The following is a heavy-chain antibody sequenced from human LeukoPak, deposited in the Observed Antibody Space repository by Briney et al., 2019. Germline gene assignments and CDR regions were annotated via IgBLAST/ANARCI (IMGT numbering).Heavy chain of an antibody. CDR3: ARSESGWAFDY. CDR1: GITFSSYG. CDR2: KRYDGSTT. V-gene: IGHV3-30*02. J-gene: IGHJ4*02. D-gene: IGHD6-19*01. Sequence: GGSLRLSCAASGITFSSYGMHWVRQAPGKGLEWVAFKRYDGSTTYYADSVKGRFTISRDNSKSTLYLQMNSLRGEDTAVYYCARSESGWAFDYWGQGTLVTVSS.